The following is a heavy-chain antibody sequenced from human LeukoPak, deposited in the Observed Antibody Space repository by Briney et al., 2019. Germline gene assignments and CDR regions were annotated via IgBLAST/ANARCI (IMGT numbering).Heavy chain of an antibody. V-gene: IGHV1-69*13. J-gene: IGHJ4*02. Sequence: SVKVSCTASGGTFSSYAISWVRQAPGQGREWVGGIIPIFGTANYAQKFQSRVTITADESTSTAYMELSSMRSEDTAVYYCACYSSPEWELLGYWGQGTLVTVSS. CDR2: IIPIFGTA. CDR3: ACYSSPEWELLGY. CDR1: GGTFSSYA. D-gene: IGHD1-26*01.